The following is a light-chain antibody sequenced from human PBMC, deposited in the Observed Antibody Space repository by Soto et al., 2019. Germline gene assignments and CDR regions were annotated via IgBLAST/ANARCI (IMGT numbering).Light chain of an antibody. J-gene: IGKJ3*01. CDR3: QQYNTWPLT. Sequence: ETVMTQSPATLSESPGERPTLSCRASQSVSSNLAWYQQKPGQAPRLLIYDASTRATGIPARFSGSGSGTEFTLTISSLQSEDFAVYYCQQYNTWPLTFGPGTKVDIK. V-gene: IGKV3-15*01. CDR1: QSVSSN. CDR2: DAS.